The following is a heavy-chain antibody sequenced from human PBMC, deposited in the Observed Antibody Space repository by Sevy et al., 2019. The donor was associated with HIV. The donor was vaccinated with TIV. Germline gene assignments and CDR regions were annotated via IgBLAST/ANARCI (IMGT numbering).Heavy chain of an antibody. CDR2: LNWDSGSV. CDR3: AKDIGATGIAVVAN. V-gene: IGHV3-9*01. D-gene: IGHD6-19*01. Sequence: GGSLRLSCAASGFTFDDFAMHWVRQVPGKGLEWVSGLNWDSGSVAYADSVKGRFTISRDNAKNALFLQMNSLRAEDTALYYCAKDIGATGIAVVANWGQGIQVNVSS. J-gene: IGHJ4*02. CDR1: GFTFDDFA.